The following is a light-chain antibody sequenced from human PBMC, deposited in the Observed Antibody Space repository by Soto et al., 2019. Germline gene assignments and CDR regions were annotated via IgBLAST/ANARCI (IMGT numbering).Light chain of an antibody. CDR1: QSVSSSY. Sequence: EIVLTQSPGTLSLSPGERATLSCRASQSVSSSYLAWYQQKPGQAPRLLMYGASSRATGIPDRFSGSGSGTDFSLTISGLEPEDFAVYYCHQYGGSPTWTFGQGTKVENK. CDR2: GAS. CDR3: HQYGGSPTWT. V-gene: IGKV3-20*01. J-gene: IGKJ1*01.